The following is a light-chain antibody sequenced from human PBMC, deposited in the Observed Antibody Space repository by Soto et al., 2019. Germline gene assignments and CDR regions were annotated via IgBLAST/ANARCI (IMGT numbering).Light chain of an antibody. V-gene: IGLV1-44*01. CDR2: SNN. CDR3: AAWDDSLNGVV. J-gene: IGLJ2*01. CDR1: SSNIGSNT. Sequence: QSVLTQPPSASGTPGQRGTISCSGSSSNIGSNTVNWYQQLPGTATKLLIYSNNQRPSGVPDRFSGSKSGTSASLAISGLQSEDEADYYCAAWDDSLNGVVFGGGTKVTVL.